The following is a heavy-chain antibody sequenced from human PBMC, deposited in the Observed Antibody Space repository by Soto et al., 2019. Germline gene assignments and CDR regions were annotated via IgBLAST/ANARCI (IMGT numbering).Heavy chain of an antibody. Sequence: GGSLRLSCAASGFTFSSYAMHWVRQAPGKGLEWVAVISYDGSNKYYADSVKGRFTISRDNSKNTLYLQMNSLRAEDTAVYYCAREREVTTNYYYYYGMDVWGQGTTVTVSS. D-gene: IGHD4-4*01. CDR1: GFTFSSYA. CDR3: AREREVTTNYYYYYGMDV. V-gene: IGHV3-30-3*01. J-gene: IGHJ6*02. CDR2: ISYDGSNK.